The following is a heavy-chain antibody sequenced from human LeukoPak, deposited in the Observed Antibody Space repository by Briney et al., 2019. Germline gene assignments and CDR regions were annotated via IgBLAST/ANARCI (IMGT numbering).Heavy chain of an antibody. V-gene: IGHV1-69*06. D-gene: IGHD6-19*01. Sequence: GASVKVSCKASGGTFSSYAISWVRQAPGQGLEWMGGIIPIFGTANYAQKFQGRVTITADKSTSTAYMELSSLRSEDTAVYYCARDTAVAGIHKYFQHWGQGTLVTVSS. J-gene: IGHJ1*01. CDR3: ARDTAVAGIHKYFQH. CDR1: GGTFSSYA. CDR2: IIPIFGTA.